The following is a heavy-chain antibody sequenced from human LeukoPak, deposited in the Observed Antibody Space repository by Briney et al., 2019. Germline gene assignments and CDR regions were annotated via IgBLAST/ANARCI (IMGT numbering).Heavy chain of an antibody. D-gene: IGHD1-7*01. CDR1: GGSFSGYY. J-gene: IGHJ4*02. V-gene: IGHV4-34*01. CDR3: ARAPLTGTTCAFDY. Sequence: SETLSLTCAVYGGSFSGYYWSWIRQPPGKGLEWIGEINHSGSTNHNPSLKSRVTISVDTSKNQFSLKLSSVTAADTAVYYCARAPLTGTTCAFDYWGQGALVTVSS. CDR2: INHSGST.